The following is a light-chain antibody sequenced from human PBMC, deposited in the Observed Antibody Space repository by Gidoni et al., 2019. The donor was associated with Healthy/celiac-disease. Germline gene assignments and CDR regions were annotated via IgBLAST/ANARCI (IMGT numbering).Light chain of an antibody. V-gene: IGKV1-5*03. CDR1: QSISNW. Sequence: DIQMTQSPSTLSASVGDRVTVTCRASQSISNWLAWYQQKPGKAPKVLIYQASSLESGVPSRFSGSGSGTEFTLTISSLQPDDVATYYCQQFDDQPQTFXGXTAVEIK. J-gene: IGKJ4*01. CDR3: QQFDDQPQT. CDR2: QAS.